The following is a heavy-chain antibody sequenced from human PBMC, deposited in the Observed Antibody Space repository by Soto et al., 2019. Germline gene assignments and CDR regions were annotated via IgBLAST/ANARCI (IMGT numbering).Heavy chain of an antibody. D-gene: IGHD6-13*01. CDR2: ISDSGAVI. J-gene: IGHJ6*02. V-gene: IGHV3-23*01. Sequence: EVQLLESGGGLVQPGGSLRLSCTASGFTFRNYAMIWVRQAPGKGLQWVSGISDSGAVIFHADSVRGRFTISRDKAKNSLFLQMSSLRAEDTALYYCARHQGPAAGNYGMDVWGRGTTVTVSS. CDR1: GFTFRNYA. CDR3: ARHQGPAAGNYGMDV.